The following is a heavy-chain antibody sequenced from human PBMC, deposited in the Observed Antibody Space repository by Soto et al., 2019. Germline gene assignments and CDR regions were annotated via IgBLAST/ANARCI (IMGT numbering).Heavy chain of an antibody. J-gene: IGHJ3*02. CDR1: GGSTSSSNW. Sequence: PSETLSLTCAVSGGSTSSSNWWSWVRQPPGKGLEWIGEIYHSGSTNYNPSLKSRVTISVDKSKNQFSLKLSSVTAADTAVYYCARVEVVVVAATQGPDAFDIWGQGTMVTVSS. D-gene: IGHD2-15*01. CDR2: IYHSGST. V-gene: IGHV4-4*02. CDR3: ARVEVVVVAATQGPDAFDI.